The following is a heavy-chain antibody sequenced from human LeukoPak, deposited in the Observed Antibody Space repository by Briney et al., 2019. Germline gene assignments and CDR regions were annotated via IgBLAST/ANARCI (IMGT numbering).Heavy chain of an antibody. J-gene: IGHJ4*02. CDR1: GFTVSANY. V-gene: IGHV3-66*01. CDR2: MYSNGDT. Sequence: GGSLRLSCVASGFTVSANYMTWVRQAPGKGLEWVSLMYSNGDTYYAESVKGRFTLSRDTSKNTLYLHMNSLRVEDTALYYCARDRGGYYYYPLDYWGQGILVTVSS. CDR3: ARDRGGYYYYPLDY. D-gene: IGHD3-22*01.